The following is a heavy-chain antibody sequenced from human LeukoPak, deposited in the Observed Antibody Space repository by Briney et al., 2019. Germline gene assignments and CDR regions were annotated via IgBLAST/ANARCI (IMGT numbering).Heavy chain of an antibody. J-gene: IGHJ4*02. CDR2: IRYDGSNK. Sequence: GGSLRLSCAASGFTFSSYGMHWVRQAPGKGLEWVAFIRYDGSNKYYADSVKGRFTISRDNSKNTLYLQMNSLRAEDTAVYYCAKETYFWSGYYEGIGGFDYWGQGTLVTVSS. CDR1: GFTFSSYG. CDR3: AKETYFWSGYYEGIGGFDY. V-gene: IGHV3-30*02. D-gene: IGHD3-3*01.